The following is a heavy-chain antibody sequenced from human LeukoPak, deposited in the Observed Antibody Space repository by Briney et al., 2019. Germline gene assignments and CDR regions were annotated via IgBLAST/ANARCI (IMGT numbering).Heavy chain of an antibody. J-gene: IGHJ6*02. V-gene: IGHV3-30*04. Sequence: GGSLRLSCAASGFTFSSYAMHWVRQAPGKGLEWVAVISYDGSNKYYADSVKGRFTISRDNSKNTLYLQMNSLRAEDTAVYYCARDRTDLTYYYGMDVWGQGTTVTVSS. CDR1: GFTFSSYA. D-gene: IGHD3-10*01. CDR3: ARDRTDLTYYYGMDV. CDR2: ISYDGSNK.